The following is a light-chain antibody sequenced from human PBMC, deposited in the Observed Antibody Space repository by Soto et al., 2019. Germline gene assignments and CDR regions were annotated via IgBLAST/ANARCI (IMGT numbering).Light chain of an antibody. CDR3: QQANRFPRT. Sequence: DIEMTQSPSXXSXSXXXXVTRPGRASEGISSWLAWYQQRPGKAPKLLIYGASTLHRGVPSRFSGSGSGTDFTLTISSLQPEDFATYYCQQANRFPRTFGQGTKVDI. J-gene: IGKJ1*01. CDR1: EGISSW. V-gene: IGKV1-12*01. CDR2: GAS.